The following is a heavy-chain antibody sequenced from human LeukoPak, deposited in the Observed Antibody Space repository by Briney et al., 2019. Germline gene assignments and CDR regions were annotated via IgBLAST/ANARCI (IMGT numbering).Heavy chain of an antibody. J-gene: IGHJ4*02. Sequence: GGSLRLSCAASGFTFSSYGMHWVRQAPGKGLEWVAFIRNDGSNKYHADSVKGRFTISRDNSKNTLYLQMNSLRGEDTAVYYCAKYWSLDYWGQGTLVTVSS. V-gene: IGHV3-30*02. D-gene: IGHD2-15*01. CDR1: GFTFSSYG. CDR2: IRNDGSNK. CDR3: AKYWSLDY.